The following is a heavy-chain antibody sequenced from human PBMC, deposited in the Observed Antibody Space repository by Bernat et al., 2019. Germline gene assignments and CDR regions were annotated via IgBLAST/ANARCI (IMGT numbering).Heavy chain of an antibody. Sequence: QITLKESGPALVKPTQTLTLTCTFSGFSLTTGGVGLGWIRQPPGKALEGLAFIYWDNDKRYSPSLKNRLTIAKDTSKNQVVLTMTNMDPVDTATYFCEHVANSGWNPLDYWGQGTLVGVSS. J-gene: IGHJ4*02. V-gene: IGHV2-5*02. CDR1: GFSLTTGGVG. CDR2: IYWDNDK. CDR3: EHVANSGWNPLDY. D-gene: IGHD5-12*01.